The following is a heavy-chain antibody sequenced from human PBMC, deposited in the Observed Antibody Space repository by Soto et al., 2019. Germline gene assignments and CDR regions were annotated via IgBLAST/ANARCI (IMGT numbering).Heavy chain of an antibody. CDR3: ARERIQLDYGMDV. Sequence: GGSLRLSCAASGFTFSSYAMHWVRQAPGKGLEWVAVISYDGSNKYYADSVKGRFTISRDNSKNTLYLQMNSLRAEDTAVYYCARERIQLDYGMDVWGQGTTVTVSS. CDR2: ISYDGSNK. V-gene: IGHV3-30-3*01. D-gene: IGHD5-18*01. CDR1: GFTFSSYA. J-gene: IGHJ6*02.